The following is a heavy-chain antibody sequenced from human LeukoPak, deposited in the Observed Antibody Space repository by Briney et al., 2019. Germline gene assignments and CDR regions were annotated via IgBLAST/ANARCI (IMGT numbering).Heavy chain of an antibody. CDR3: ARHGPISLYNWSPFDY. J-gene: IGHJ4*02. Sequence: SETLSLTCTVSGGSISSYYWSWIRQPPGKGLEWIGYIYTSGSTNYNPSLKSRVTISVDTSKNQFSLKLSSVTAADTAVYYCARHGPISLYNWSPFDYWGQGTLVTVSS. D-gene: IGHD1-20*01. CDR2: IYTSGST. CDR1: GGSISSYY. V-gene: IGHV4-4*09.